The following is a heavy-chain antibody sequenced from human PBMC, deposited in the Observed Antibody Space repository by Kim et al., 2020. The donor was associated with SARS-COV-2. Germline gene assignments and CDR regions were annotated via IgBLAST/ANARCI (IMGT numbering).Heavy chain of an antibody. V-gene: IGHV3-48*03. D-gene: IGHD3-16*01. CDR3: ARDSKPVEDDFYF. J-gene: IGHJ4*01. CDR2: IGSSGGTA. CDR1: GFSSLGFA. Sequence: GGSLRLSCVSSGFSSLGFAMNWVRQAPGKGLEWVSYIGSSGGTANYADSVKGRFTISRDNANNSIFLHMDSLRAEDTGLYYCARDSKPVEDDFYF.